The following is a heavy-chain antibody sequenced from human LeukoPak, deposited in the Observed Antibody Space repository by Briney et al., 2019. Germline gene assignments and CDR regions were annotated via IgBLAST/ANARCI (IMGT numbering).Heavy chain of an antibody. V-gene: IGHV3-23*01. Sequence: PGGSLRLSCAASGFTFSSYAMSWVRQAPGKGLEWVSAISGSGGSTYYADSVKGRFTISRDNSKNTLYLQMNSLRAEDTAVYYCARGSLGLYYYDSSGYVHFDYWGQGTLVTVSS. CDR2: ISGSGGST. CDR1: GFTFSSYA. CDR3: ARGSLGLYYYDSSGYVHFDY. J-gene: IGHJ4*02. D-gene: IGHD3-22*01.